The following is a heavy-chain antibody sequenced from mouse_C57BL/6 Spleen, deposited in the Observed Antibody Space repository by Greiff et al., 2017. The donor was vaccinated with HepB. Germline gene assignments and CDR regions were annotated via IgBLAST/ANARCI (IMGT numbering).Heavy chain of an antibody. D-gene: IGHD2-2*01. CDR1: GFSLSTSGMG. V-gene: IGHV8-12*01. J-gene: IGHJ4*01. Sequence: QVTLKVSGPGILQSSQTLSLTCSFSGFSLSTSGMGVSWIRQPSGKGLEWLAHIYWDDDKRYNPSLKSRLTISKDTSRNQVFLKITSVDTADTATYYCARGGYGHDGGNYAMDYWGQGTSVTVSS. CDR2: IYWDDDK. CDR3: ARGGYGHDGGNYAMDY.